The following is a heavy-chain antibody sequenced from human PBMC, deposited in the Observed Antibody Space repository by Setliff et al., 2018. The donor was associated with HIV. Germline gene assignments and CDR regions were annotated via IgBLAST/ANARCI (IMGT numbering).Heavy chain of an antibody. V-gene: IGHV4-39*02. CDR2: VHYSGST. D-gene: IGHD6-13*01. CDR3: ARGVAAAGALMDV. J-gene: IGHJ6*03. CDR1: DGSISSTNHY. Sequence: SETLSLTCTVSDGSISSTNHYWGWIRQSPGKRLEWIGTVHYSGSTYYNPSLKSRLTISVDTSTNHFSLKLSSVAAADTAVYYCARGVAAAGALMDVWGKGTTVTVSS.